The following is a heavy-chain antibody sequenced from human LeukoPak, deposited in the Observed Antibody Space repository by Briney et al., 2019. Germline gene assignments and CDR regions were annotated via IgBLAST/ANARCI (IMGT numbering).Heavy chain of an antibody. CDR1: GGTFSTYA. Sequence: EASVKVSCKASGGTFSTYAISWVRQTPGQGLEWVGRIVRILGTADYAQNFQGRVTITADSSTTTAYMELSSLRSEDTAVYYCARVPQGSSWPYYFDYWGQGTLVTVSS. D-gene: IGHD6-13*01. V-gene: IGHV1-69*10. CDR2: IVRILGTA. CDR3: ARVPQGSSWPYYFDY. J-gene: IGHJ4*02.